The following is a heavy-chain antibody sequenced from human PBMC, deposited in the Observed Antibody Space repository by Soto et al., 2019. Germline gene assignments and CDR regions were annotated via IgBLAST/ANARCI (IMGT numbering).Heavy chain of an antibody. CDR1: GFTFSSYS. CDR3: ASQSSEWLLFAS. D-gene: IGHD5-12*01. Sequence: EVQLVESGGGLVQPGGSLRLSCAASGFTFSSYSMNWVRQAPGKGLEWASYISSSSSTIYYADSVKGRFTISRDNAKNSLYLQMNSLRAEDTAVYYCASQSSEWLLFASWGQGTLVTVSS. J-gene: IGHJ4*02. V-gene: IGHV3-48*01. CDR2: ISSSSSTI.